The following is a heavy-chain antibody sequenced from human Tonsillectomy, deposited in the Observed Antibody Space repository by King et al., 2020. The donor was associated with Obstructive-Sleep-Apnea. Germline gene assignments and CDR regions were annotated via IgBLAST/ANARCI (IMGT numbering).Heavy chain of an antibody. Sequence: QLQESGPGLVKPSETLSLTCTVSGYSISSGYYWGWIRQPPGKGLEWIGSIYHSGSTYYNPSLKSRVTISVDTYKNQFSLKLSSVTAADTAVYYCARDYYYDSSGYYVYYWGQGTLVTVSS. CDR1: GYSISSGYY. D-gene: IGHD3-22*01. CDR2: IYHSGST. J-gene: IGHJ4*02. V-gene: IGHV4-38-2*02. CDR3: ARDYYYDSSGYYVYY.